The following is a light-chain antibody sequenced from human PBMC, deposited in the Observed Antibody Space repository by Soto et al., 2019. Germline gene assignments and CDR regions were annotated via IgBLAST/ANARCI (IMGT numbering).Light chain of an antibody. J-gene: IGLJ2*01. V-gene: IGLV2-11*01. CDR1: SCDVSGYNY. CDR2: DVS. CDR3: CSYAGSYILV. Sequence: QSALTQPRSVSGSPGQSVTISCTGTSCDVSGYNYVSWYQQHPGKAPKLMIYDVSKRPSGVPDRFSGSKSGNTASLTISGLQAEDEADYYCCSYAGSYILVFGGGTKLTVL.